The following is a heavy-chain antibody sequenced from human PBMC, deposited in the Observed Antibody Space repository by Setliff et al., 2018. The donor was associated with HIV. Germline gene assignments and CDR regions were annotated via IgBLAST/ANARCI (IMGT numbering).Heavy chain of an antibody. D-gene: IGHD6-19*01. Sequence: ASVKVSCKASGYTLTTHAMHWVRQAPGQSLEWMGWINAGNGKTKYSQKFQGRVTITRDTSARTAYMDLTSLRSEDTAVYYCARGSSGCPYYFDYWGQGTLVTVSS. V-gene: IGHV1-3*01. J-gene: IGHJ4*02. CDR3: ARGSSGCPYYFDY. CDR2: INAGNGKT. CDR1: GYTLTTHA.